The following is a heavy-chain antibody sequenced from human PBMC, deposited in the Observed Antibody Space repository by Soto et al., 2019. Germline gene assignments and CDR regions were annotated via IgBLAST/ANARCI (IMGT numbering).Heavy chain of an antibody. Sequence: QVTLKESGPVLVKPTETLTLTCTVSGFSLSNARMGVSWIRQPPGKALEWLAHIFSNDEKSYSTSLKSRLTTSKDTSKSQVVLTMSNMDPVDTATYYGARMFEYSSSYLRGDDFDIWGQGRMVTVAS. V-gene: IGHV2-26*01. CDR3: ARMFEYSSSYLRGDDFDI. J-gene: IGHJ3*02. CDR2: IFSNDEK. CDR1: GFSLSNARMG. D-gene: IGHD6-13*01.